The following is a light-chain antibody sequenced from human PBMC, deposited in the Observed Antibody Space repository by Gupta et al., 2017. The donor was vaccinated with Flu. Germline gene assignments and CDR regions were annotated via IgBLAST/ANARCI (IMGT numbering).Light chain of an antibody. Sequence: EIVLRQSPGTLSFSQGKRATLSCRASQSVTSSYLAWYQQKPGQAPRLLIYGASSRATGIPDRFSGSGSGTDFTLTISRLEPEDFAVYYCQQYGSSPPITFGQGTRLEIK. CDR2: GAS. V-gene: IGKV3-20*01. CDR3: QQYGSSPPIT. J-gene: IGKJ5*01. CDR1: QSVTSSY.